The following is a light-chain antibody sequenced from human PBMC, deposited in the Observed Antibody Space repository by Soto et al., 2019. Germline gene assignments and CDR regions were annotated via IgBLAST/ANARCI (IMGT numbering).Light chain of an antibody. Sequence: EIVMTQSPSTLSVSPGERVTLSCRASQSVSSSLAWYQQKPGQAPRILIYGASTRAIGIPGRFSGSGSETEFTLTISSLQSEDFAVYYCQQYNNWWTFGQGTKVETK. CDR3: QQYNNWWT. J-gene: IGKJ1*01. CDR2: GAS. CDR1: QSVSSS. V-gene: IGKV3-15*01.